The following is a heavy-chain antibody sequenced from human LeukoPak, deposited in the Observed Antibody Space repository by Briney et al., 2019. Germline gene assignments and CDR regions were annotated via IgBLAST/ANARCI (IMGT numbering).Heavy chain of an antibody. J-gene: IGHJ4*02. D-gene: IGHD3-22*01. CDR1: GYTFTGYY. Sequence: ASVKVSCKASGYTFTGYYMHWVRQAPGQGLEWMGWINPNSGGTNYAQKFQGRVTMTRDTSISTAYMELSRLRSDDTAVYYCARGDYDSSGYLGSVGYWGQGTLVTVSS. CDR3: ARGDYDSSGYLGSVGY. CDR2: INPNSGGT. V-gene: IGHV1-2*02.